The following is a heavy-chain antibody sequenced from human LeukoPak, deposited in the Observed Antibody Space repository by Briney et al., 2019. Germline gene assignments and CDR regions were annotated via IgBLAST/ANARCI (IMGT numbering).Heavy chain of an antibody. V-gene: IGHV3-7*01. D-gene: IGHD3-10*01. CDR1: GFTFNNFW. Sequence: GGSLRLSCAASGFTFNNFWMTWVRRAPEKGLEWVGNINRDGSAKYYLDSVKGRFAISRDNTKNSLYLQMNSLRAEDTAVYYCARDYYGSGIPHGMDVWGQGTTVNVSS. CDR3: ARDYYGSGIPHGMDV. CDR2: INRDGSAK. J-gene: IGHJ6*02.